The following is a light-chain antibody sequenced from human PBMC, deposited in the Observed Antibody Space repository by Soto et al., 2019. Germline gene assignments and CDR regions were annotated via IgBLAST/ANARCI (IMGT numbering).Light chain of an antibody. J-gene: IGLJ3*02. CDR1: SSNIGAGYD. CDR3: QSYDSSLSTWV. V-gene: IGLV1-40*01. Sequence: QSVLTQPPSVSGAPGQRITISCTGSSSNIGAGYDVYWYQQLPGTAPKLLIYGNINRPSGVPDRFSGSKSGTSASLAFTGLQAEDEADYYCQSYDSSLSTWVFGGGTKLTVL. CDR2: GNI.